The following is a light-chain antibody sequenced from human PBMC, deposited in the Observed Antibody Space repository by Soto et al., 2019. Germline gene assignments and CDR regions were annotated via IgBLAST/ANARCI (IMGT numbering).Light chain of an antibody. CDR1: QGISW. CDR2: DAS. CDR3: QQYNSFRS. Sequence: QLTQSPSSLFVSLGDSQTMTCRASQGISWLAWYQQKPGKAPQLLMYDASTLESAFPSRFSVSRFGTEFTLTISSLQPDDSATYYCQQYNSFRSYGQGTKVDIK. J-gene: IGKJ1*01. V-gene: IGKV1-5*01.